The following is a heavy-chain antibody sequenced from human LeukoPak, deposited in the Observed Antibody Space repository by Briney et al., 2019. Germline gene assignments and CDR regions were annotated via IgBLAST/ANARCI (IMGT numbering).Heavy chain of an antibody. CDR2: IIPIFGTA. CDR3: ASPPLGDIVVVPAAYYFDY. Sequence: SVKVSCKASGGTFSSYAISWVRQAPGQGLEWMGGIIPIFGTANYAQKFQGRVTITADESTSTAYMELSSLRSEDTAVYYCASPPLGDIVVVPAAYYFDYWGQGTLVTVSS. D-gene: IGHD2-2*01. J-gene: IGHJ4*02. V-gene: IGHV1-69*13. CDR1: GGTFSSYA.